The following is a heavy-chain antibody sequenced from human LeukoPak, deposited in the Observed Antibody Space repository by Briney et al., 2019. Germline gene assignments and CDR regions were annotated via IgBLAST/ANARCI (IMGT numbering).Heavy chain of an antibody. D-gene: IGHD3-10*01. Sequence: GGSLRLSCAASGFTFSGSALHWVRQASGKGLEWVGRIRSTASGYATAYAASVKGRFTISRDDSKNTAYLQMDSLKTEDTAAYYCTGNYYGSGSYADFDYWGQGTLVTVSS. CDR1: GFTFSGSA. CDR3: TGNYYGSGSYADFDY. V-gene: IGHV3-73*01. J-gene: IGHJ4*02. CDR2: IRSTASGYAT.